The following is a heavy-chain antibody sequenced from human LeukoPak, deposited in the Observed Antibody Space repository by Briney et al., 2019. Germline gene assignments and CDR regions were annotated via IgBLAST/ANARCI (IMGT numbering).Heavy chain of an antibody. Sequence: SETLSLTCAVSGGSISSSNWWSWVRQPPGKGLECIGEIYHSGSTNYNPSLKSRVTISVDKSKNQFSLKLSSVTAADTAVYYCARAEDIVVVPAAMFSYYYYGMDVWGQGTTVTVSS. J-gene: IGHJ6*02. CDR3: ARAEDIVVVPAAMFSYYYYGMDV. D-gene: IGHD2-2*01. V-gene: IGHV4-4*02. CDR2: IYHSGST. CDR1: GGSISSSNW.